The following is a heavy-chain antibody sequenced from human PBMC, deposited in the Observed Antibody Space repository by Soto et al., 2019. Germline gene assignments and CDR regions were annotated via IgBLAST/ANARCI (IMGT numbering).Heavy chain of an antibody. D-gene: IGHD3-22*01. CDR3: ASWSRVSHYYDSSGHDY. V-gene: IGHV1-69*06. Sequence: SVKVSCKASGCTFSSYAISWVRQAPGQWLEWMGGIIPIFGTANYAQKFQGRVTITADNSTSTAYMELSSLRSEDTAVYYCASWSRVSHYYDSSGHDYWGQGTIVTVSS. CDR1: GCTFSSYA. CDR2: IIPIFGTA. J-gene: IGHJ4*02.